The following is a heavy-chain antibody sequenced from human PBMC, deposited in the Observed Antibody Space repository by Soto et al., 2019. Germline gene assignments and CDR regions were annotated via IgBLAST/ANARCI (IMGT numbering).Heavy chain of an antibody. Sequence: SETLSLTCTVSGGSLITHYWSWIRQPPGKGLEWIGYIHYTGSTNYNPSLKSRITISIDTSKNQFSLKLTSVTAADTAVYYCTTQGFGGLHGLVDVWGQGTTVTVSS. CDR2: IHYTGST. V-gene: IGHV4-59*08. D-gene: IGHD3-10*01. CDR3: TTQGFGGLHGLVDV. CDR1: GGSLITHY. J-gene: IGHJ6*02.